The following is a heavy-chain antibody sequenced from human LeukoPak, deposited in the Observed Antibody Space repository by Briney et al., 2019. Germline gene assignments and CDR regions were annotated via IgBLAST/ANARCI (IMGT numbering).Heavy chain of an antibody. Sequence: TPGGCLRLSCKSSGYSFTSYWIGWVRQMPGRGLEWMGIIYPGDSDTRYSPSFQGQVTISADKPISTAYLQWSRLEDSDTAMYCRARLQDSSGYLCDCLGQGTLVTVSP. CDR2: IYPGDSDT. D-gene: IGHD3-22*01. J-gene: IGHJ4*02. CDR1: GYSFTSYW. CDR3: ARLQDSSGYLCDC. V-gene: IGHV5-51*04.